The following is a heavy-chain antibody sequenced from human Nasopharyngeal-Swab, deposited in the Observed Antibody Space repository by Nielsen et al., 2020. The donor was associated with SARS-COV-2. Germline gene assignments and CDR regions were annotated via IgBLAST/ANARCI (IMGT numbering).Heavy chain of an antibody. Sequence: WIRQPPGKGLEWIGSIYYSGSTYYNPSLKSRVTISVDTSKNQFSLKLSSVTAAGTAVYYCARYSLWLPVNWFDPWGQGTLVTVSS. D-gene: IGHD5-18*01. J-gene: IGHJ5*02. CDR2: IYYSGST. CDR3: ARYSLWLPVNWFDP. V-gene: IGHV4-38-2*01.